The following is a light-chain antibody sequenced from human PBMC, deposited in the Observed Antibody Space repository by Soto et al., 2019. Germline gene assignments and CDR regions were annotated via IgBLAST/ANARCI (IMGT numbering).Light chain of an antibody. CDR1: QSVKTF. V-gene: IGKV3-11*01. Sequence: EIFLTQSPATLSVSPGERSTLSCRASQSVKTFLVWYQHRPGQAPRLLIHDASHRAAGIPPPFSGSGFGTDFTLTISSLQPEDAAVYYCQQHNNWPPITFGHGTRVEIK. CDR2: DAS. J-gene: IGKJ5*01. CDR3: QQHNNWPPIT.